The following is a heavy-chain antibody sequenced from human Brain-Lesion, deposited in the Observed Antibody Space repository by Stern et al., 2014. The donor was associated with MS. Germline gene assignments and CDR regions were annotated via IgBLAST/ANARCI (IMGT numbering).Heavy chain of an antibody. D-gene: IGHD1-26*01. V-gene: IGHV4-4*02. CDR1: GGSISSGNW. J-gene: IGHJ4*02. CDR2: MYHSGIT. CDR3: ASNRGSGSFFDS. Sequence: QVQLQESGPGLVKPSGTLSLTCAVSGGSISSGNWWSWVRQSPGNRPEWIGEMYHSGITNYNPSLESRVSISIDKSKNQFSLKVYSLTAADTAVYYCASNRGSGSFFDSWGQGSLVTVSS.